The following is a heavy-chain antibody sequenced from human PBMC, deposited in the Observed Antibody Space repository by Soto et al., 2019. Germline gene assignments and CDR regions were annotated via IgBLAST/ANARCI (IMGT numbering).Heavy chain of an antibody. CDR3: ARDYDRSWSYD. CDR1: GFTFSSYS. V-gene: IGHV3-48*02. CDR2: ISSSSSTI. J-gene: IGHJ4*02. Sequence: EVQLVESGGGLVQPGGSLRLSCAASGFTFSSYSMNWVRQAPGKGLEWVSYISSSSSTIYYADSVKGRFTISRDNAKNSLYLPMNSLRDEDTAVYYCARDYDRSWSYDRGQGTLVTVSS. D-gene: IGHD6-13*01.